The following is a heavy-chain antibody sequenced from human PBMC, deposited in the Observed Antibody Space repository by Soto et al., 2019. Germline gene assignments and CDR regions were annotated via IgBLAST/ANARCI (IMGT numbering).Heavy chain of an antibody. D-gene: IGHD3-3*01. CDR3: AGGVLRFLQWFDP. J-gene: IGHJ5*02. CDR2: VYYSGST. V-gene: IGHV4-61*01. CDR1: GASVNSENYY. Sequence: PPETLSLTCTVSGASVNSENYYWGWIRQPPGKGLEWIGYVYYSGSTNYNPSLKSRATISLDTYKNQFSLKMASMTSADTAFYYCAGGVLRFLQWFDPWGQGTLVTVSS.